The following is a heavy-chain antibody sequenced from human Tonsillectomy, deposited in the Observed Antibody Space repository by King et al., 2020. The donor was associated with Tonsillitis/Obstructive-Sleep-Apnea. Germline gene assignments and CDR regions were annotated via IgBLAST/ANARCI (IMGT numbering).Heavy chain of an antibody. CDR1: GFTFSSYA. J-gene: IGHJ6*03. V-gene: IGHV3-30*04. CDR3: ARPTTYCSCGSCYSWYYYYMDV. D-gene: IGHD2-15*01. Sequence: QLVQSGGGVVQPGRSLRLSCAASGFTFSSYAMHWVRQAPDKGLEWVAVISYDGSNKYYADSVKGRFTISRYNSKNTLYLQMNSLRAEDKAVYYCARPTTYCSCGSCYSWYYYYMDVWGKGTTVTVSS. CDR2: ISYDGSNK.